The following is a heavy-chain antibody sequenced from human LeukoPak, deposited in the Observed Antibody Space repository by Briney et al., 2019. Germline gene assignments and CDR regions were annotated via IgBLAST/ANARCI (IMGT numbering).Heavy chain of an antibody. CDR3: ARQAGYSRTYYDY. V-gene: IGHV5-51*01. CDR2: IYPGDSDT. CDR1: GYSFTDYW. D-gene: IGHD1-26*01. Sequence: GESLKISCKGSGYSFTDYWIGWVREPPEKGLEWMGIIYPGDSDTRYSPSLQGQVTISADKSISAAYLQWSSLKASDSAMYYCARQAGYSRTYYDYWGQGTMVTVSS. J-gene: IGHJ4*02.